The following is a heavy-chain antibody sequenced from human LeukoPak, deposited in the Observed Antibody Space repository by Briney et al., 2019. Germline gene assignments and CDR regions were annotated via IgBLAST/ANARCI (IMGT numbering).Heavy chain of an antibody. CDR3: ARNSSESPPRATQKYNWFDP. Sequence: KPSETLSLTCAVSGDSISSGNYWGWIRQPPGKGLEWIGSIYHSGSTHYNPSLKSRVTMSVDTSKNQFSLKLSSVTAADTAVYYCARNSSESPPRATQKYNWFDPWGQGTLVTVSS. V-gene: IGHV4-38-2*01. J-gene: IGHJ5*02. CDR1: GDSISSGNY. D-gene: IGHD1-1*01. CDR2: IYHSGST.